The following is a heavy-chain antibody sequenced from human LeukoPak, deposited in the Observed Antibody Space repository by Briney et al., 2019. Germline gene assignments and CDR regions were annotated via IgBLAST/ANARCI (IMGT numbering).Heavy chain of an antibody. CDR2: IRSKAYRGTT. CDR3: SRGPIQLWVHNGVDV. CDR1: GFNFGDHA. Sequence: GGSLRLSCTTSGFNFGDHAMTWVRQAPGKGLEWVGFIRSKAYRGTTEYAASVKGRFTISRDDSKSVVYLQMNSLKSEDTAVYYCSRGPIQLWVHNGVDVWGQGTTVTISS. V-gene: IGHV3-49*04. D-gene: IGHD5-18*01. J-gene: IGHJ6*02.